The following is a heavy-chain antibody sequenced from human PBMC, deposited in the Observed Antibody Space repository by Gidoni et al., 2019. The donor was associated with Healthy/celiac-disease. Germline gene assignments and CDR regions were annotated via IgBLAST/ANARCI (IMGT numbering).Heavy chain of an antibody. CDR3: AREARSSSSRSGSYYYMDV. CDR1: GGSFSGYY. D-gene: IGHD6-6*01. V-gene: IGHV4-34*01. Sequence: QVQLQQWGAGLLKPSETLSLTCAVSGGSFSGYYWSWIRQPPGKGLEWIGEINHSGSTNYNPSLKSRVTISVDTSKNQFSLKLSSVTAADTAVYYCAREARSSSSRSGSYYYMDVWGKGTTVTVSS. CDR2: INHSGST. J-gene: IGHJ6*03.